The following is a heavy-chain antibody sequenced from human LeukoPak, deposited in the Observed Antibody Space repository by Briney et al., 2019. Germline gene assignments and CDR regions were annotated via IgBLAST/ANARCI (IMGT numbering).Heavy chain of an antibody. D-gene: IGHD5-24*01. CDR2: ISNDGIDK. Sequence: GRSLRLSCAASGLSFSSNGMHWVRQAPGKGLEWVAVISNDGIDKYYGDSVKGRFTISRDNSKNTLYLQMNSLRAEDTAVYYCARDLAGYNSFDYWGQGTLVTVSS. CDR3: ARDLAGYNSFDY. J-gene: IGHJ4*02. V-gene: IGHV3-30*03. CDR1: GLSFSSNG.